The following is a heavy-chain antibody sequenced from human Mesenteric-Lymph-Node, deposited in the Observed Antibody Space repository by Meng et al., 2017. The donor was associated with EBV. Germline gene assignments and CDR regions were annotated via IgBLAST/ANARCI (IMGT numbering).Heavy chain of an antibody. D-gene: IGHD3-9*01. CDR3: VKELGESLVRWVDL. V-gene: IGHV3-23*01. Sequence: VGVCGFGGGFVKRGVTMRLYCAADGFNCNTNGRSGVRQVTGKGLEWVSGISESGGDTWYIVSVKGRFTVSRDNSRNTLYLQMNSLRDEDTAVYFCVKELGESLVRWVDLWGQGTLVTVSS. CDR2: ISESGGDT. CDR1: GFNCNTNG. J-gene: IGHJ5*02.